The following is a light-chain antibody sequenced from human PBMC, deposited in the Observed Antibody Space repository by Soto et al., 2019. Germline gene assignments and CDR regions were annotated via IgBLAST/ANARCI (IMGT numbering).Light chain of an antibody. CDR2: EDI. J-gene: IGLJ2*01. V-gene: IGLV2-8*01. Sequence: QSALTQPPSASGSPGQSVTISCTGTSSDVGGYNFVSWYQQHPGKAPQLMIYEDIKRPSGVPDRFSGSKSGNTASLTVSGLQPEGEADYYCSSYAGSNNLVFGGGTKVTVL. CDR3: SSYAGSNNLV. CDR1: SSDVGGYNF.